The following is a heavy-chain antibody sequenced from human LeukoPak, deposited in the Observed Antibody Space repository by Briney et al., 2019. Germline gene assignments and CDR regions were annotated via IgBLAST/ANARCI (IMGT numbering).Heavy chain of an antibody. CDR1: GFIFSSYS. CDR3: ASRYQGDNCGMVV. J-gene: IGHJ6*02. D-gene: IGHD2-2*01. CDR2: ITGRSNTI. Sequence: GGSLRLSCSGSGFIFSSYSMNWVRQAPGQGPEWIAYITGRSNTIYYAESVKGRFTISRDNGKNSLYLQMDNLTAEDTAVYYCASRYQGDNCGMVVWGQGTTVTVSS. V-gene: IGHV3-48*01.